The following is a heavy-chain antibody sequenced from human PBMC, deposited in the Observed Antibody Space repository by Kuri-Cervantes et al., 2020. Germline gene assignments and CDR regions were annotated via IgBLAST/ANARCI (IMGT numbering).Heavy chain of an antibody. D-gene: IGHD3-3*01. V-gene: IGHV3-21*01. CDR3: ARAQAITIFGVAYYYYYYMDV. Sequence: GESLKISCAASGFTFSSYSMNWVRQAPGKGLEWVSPISSSSSYIYYADSVKGRFTISRDNAKNSLYLQMNSLRAEDTAVYYCARAQAITIFGVAYYYYYYMDVWGKGTTVTVSS. CDR1: GFTFSSYS. J-gene: IGHJ6*03. CDR2: ISSSSSYI.